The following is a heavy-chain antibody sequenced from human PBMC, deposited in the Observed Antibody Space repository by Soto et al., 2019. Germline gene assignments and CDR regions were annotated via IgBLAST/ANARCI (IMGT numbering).Heavy chain of an antibody. CDR2: IIPILGIA. CDR3: ASGSSSSYYMDV. V-gene: IGHV1-69*02. J-gene: IGHJ6*03. Sequence: SVKVSCKASGGTFSSYTISWVRQAPGQGLEWMGRIIPILGIANYAQKFQGRVTITADKSTSTAYMELSSLRSEDTAVYYCASGSSSSYYMDVWGKGTTVTVSS. CDR1: GGTFSSYT. D-gene: IGHD6-6*01.